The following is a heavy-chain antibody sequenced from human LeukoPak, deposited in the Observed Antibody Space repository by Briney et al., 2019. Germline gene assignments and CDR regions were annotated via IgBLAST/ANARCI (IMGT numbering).Heavy chain of an antibody. J-gene: IGHJ4*02. CDR2: ISGSGGST. CDR3: AKDHRSASESYYFDY. CDR1: GFTFSSYA. Sequence: GGSLRLSCAASGFTFSSYAMSWVRQAPGKGLEWVSAISGSGGSTYYADSVKGRFTISRDNSKNTLYLQMNSLRAEDTAVYHCAKDHRSASESYYFDYWGQGSLVTVSS. D-gene: IGHD3-10*01. V-gene: IGHV3-23*01.